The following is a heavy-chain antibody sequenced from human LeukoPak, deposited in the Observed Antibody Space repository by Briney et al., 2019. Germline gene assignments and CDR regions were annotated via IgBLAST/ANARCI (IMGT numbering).Heavy chain of an antibody. Sequence: NPSQTLSLTCAVSGGSISSGGYSWSWIRQPPGKGLEWIGYIYHSGSTYYNPSLKSRVTISVDTSKNQFSLKLSSVTAADTAVYYCASMGWELPYYYYGMDVWGQGTTVTVSS. CDR3: ASMGWELPYYYYGMDV. CDR1: GGSISSGGYS. V-gene: IGHV4-30-2*01. CDR2: IYHSGST. D-gene: IGHD1-26*01. J-gene: IGHJ6*02.